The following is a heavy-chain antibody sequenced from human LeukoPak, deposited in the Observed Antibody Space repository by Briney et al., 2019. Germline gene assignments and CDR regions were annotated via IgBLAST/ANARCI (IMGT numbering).Heavy chain of an antibody. CDR1: DYTFTNYG. Sequence: ASVKVSCKASDYTFTNYGISWVRQAPGQGLEWMGWISAYNGKTYYAQKFQGRVTVTTDTSTSTAYMDLRSLRSDDTAVYYCARVGLSVGARGVGDYWGQGTLVTVSS. D-gene: IGHD1-26*01. J-gene: IGHJ4*02. CDR3: ARVGLSVGARGVGDY. CDR2: ISAYNGKT. V-gene: IGHV1-18*01.